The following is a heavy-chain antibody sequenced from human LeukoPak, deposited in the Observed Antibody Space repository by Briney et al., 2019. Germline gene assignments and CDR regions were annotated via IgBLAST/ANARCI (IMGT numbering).Heavy chain of an antibody. V-gene: IGHV4-59*01. J-gene: IGHJ5*02. D-gene: IGHD6-25*01. CDR1: DDSISHYY. CDR3: ARGGDTSAWFDP. CDR2: IYHSGST. Sequence: PSETLSLTCTVSDDSISHYYGSWIRQPPGKGLEWIGYIYHSGSTKYNPSLKSRVTISIDTSKRQFSLKLSSVTAADTAMYYCARGGDTSAWFDPWGQGTLVTVSS.